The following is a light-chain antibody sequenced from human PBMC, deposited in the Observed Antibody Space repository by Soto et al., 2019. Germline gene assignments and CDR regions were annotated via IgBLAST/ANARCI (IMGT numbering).Light chain of an antibody. Sequence: DIQIAPSPSTLSASVGDRVTNTFRASQSISSWLAWYQQKPGKAHKLLIYKAYTLESGVQSRFSGSGSGTDFTLTISSLQPEDFATYYCKQSYSTPWTFGQGTKVDIK. CDR3: KQSYSTPWT. CDR1: QSISSW. CDR2: KAY. J-gene: IGKJ1*01. V-gene: IGKV1-5*03.